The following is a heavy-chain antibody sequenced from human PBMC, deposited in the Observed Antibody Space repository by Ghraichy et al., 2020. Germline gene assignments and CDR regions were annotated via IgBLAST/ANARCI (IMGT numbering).Heavy chain of an antibody. V-gene: IGHV3-30*04. J-gene: IGHJ5*02. CDR3: ARGLGGYVSVWFDP. CDR1: GFTFSSYA. CDR2: ISYDGSNK. Sequence: GGSLRLSCAASGFTFSSYAMHWVRQAPGKGLEWVAVISYDGSNKYYADSVKGRFTISRDNSKNTLYLQMNSLRAEDTAVYYCARGLGGYVSVWFDPWGQGTLVTVSS. D-gene: IGHD3-16*01.